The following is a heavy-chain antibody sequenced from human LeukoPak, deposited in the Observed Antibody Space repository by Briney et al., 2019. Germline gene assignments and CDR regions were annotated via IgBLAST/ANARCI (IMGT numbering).Heavy chain of an antibody. D-gene: IGHD3-10*01. CDR1: GFTFSSYE. Sequence: PGGSLRLSCAASGFTFSSYEMNWVRQAPGKGLEWVSYISSSGSTIYYADSVKGRFTISRDNAKNSLYLQMNSLRAEDTAVYYCARAYYSDAFDTWGQGTMVTVSS. V-gene: IGHV3-48*03. J-gene: IGHJ3*02. CDR2: ISSSGSTI. CDR3: ARAYYSDAFDT.